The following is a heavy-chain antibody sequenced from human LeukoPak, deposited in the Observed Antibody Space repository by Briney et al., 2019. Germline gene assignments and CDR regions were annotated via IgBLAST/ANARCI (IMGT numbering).Heavy chain of an antibody. V-gene: IGHV4-34*01. J-gene: IGHJ5*02. CDR1: GGSCDDYY. CDR3: ARGRDRSKAGDL. CDR2: IHPHGIF. Sequence: SETLSLTCDVYGGSCDDYYCSWIRQPPGKGLEWIGEIHPHGIFYYNSSLMSRVTISIDTSKSRFSLRLASVTAADTAFYFCARGRDRSKAGDLWGQGSLVTVSS. D-gene: IGHD5-24*01.